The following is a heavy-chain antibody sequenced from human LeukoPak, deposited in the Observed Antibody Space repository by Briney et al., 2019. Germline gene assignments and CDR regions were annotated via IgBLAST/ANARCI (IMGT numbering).Heavy chain of an antibody. CDR1: GGSISSGSYY. J-gene: IGHJ3*02. D-gene: IGHD6-19*01. V-gene: IGHV4-61*01. CDR3: ARSYSSGWCDAFDI. Sequence: SETLSLTCTVSGGSISSGSYYWSWIRQPPGKGLEWIGYIYYSGSTNYNPSLKSRVTISVDTSKNQFSLKLSSVTAADTAVYYCARSYSSGWCDAFDIWGQGTMVTVSS. CDR2: IYYSGST.